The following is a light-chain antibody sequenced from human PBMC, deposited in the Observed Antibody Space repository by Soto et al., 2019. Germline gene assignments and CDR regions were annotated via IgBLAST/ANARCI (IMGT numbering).Light chain of an antibody. CDR2: GAS. J-gene: IGKJ2*01. CDR1: QDLSND. V-gene: IGKV1-33*01. CDR3: QQYHDLPYT. Sequence: DIQMTQSPSSLSASVGDRVTVTCQASQDLSNDLNWYQQKPGKAPKLLIYGASNLETGVPSRFSRRGSGTDFTFTISSLQPEDLATYYCQQYHDLPYTFGQGTKLDIK.